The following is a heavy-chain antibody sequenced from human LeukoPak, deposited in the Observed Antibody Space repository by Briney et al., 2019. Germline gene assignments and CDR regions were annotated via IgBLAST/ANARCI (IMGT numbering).Heavy chain of an antibody. CDR2: ISGSGGKT. CDR3: AKDSGYCDSTTCRLAN. CDR1: GFTFSSYA. V-gene: IGHV3-23*01. D-gene: IGHD2-2*01. Sequence: TGGSLRLSCAASGFTFSSYAMSWVRQAPGKGLEWVSAISGSGGKTFYADSVKGRFTISRDNSKNTLFLQMNSLRVEDTAVYYCAKDSGYCDSTTCRLANWGQGTLVTVSS. J-gene: IGHJ4*02.